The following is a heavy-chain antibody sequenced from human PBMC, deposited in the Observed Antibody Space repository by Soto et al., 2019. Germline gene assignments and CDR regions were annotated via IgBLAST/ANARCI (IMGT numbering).Heavy chain of an antibody. J-gene: IGHJ6*02. D-gene: IGHD3-3*01. Sequence: GGSLRLSCAASGFRFGDSTVDWVRQPSGKGLEWVGRIRSKSNSYATAYTASVTGRFTTSRDDSKNTTYLQMNGLKTEDTAVYYCNTISQTGPTYVWGQGTAVTVSS. CDR2: IRSKSNSYAT. V-gene: IGHV3-73*01. CDR3: NTISQTGPTYV. CDR1: GFRFGDST.